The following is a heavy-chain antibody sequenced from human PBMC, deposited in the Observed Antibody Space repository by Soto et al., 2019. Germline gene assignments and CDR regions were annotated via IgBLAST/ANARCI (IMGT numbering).Heavy chain of an antibody. CDR1: GGSISSYY. Sequence: PSETLSLTCTVSGGSISSYYWSWIRQPPGKGLEWIGYINYSGSTNYNPSLKSRVTISVDTSKNQFSLKLSSVTAADTAVYYCARGNLGLHFPSDIWGQGTMVTVSS. V-gene: IGHV4-59*12. CDR3: ARGNLGLHFPSDI. CDR2: INYSGST. J-gene: IGHJ3*02. D-gene: IGHD3-16*01.